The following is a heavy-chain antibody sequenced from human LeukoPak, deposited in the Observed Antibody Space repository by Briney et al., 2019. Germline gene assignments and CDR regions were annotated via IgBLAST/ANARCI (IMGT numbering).Heavy chain of an antibody. J-gene: IGHJ4*02. V-gene: IGHV3-74*01. D-gene: IGHD1-14*01. CDR2: INPDGSRT. Sequence: YPGGSLRLSCAASGFTFSSNWMHWVRQGPGKGLVWVSRINPDGSRTDYAESVKGRFTISRDNAKNTLSLEMNSLGDEDTAVYYCSRDFNGRNDFWDQGTLVTVSS. CDR1: GFTFSSNW. CDR3: SRDFNGRNDF.